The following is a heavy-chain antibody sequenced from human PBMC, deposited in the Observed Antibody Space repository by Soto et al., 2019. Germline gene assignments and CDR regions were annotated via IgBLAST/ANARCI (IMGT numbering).Heavy chain of an antibody. V-gene: IGHV4-39*01. J-gene: IGHJ4*02. CDR1: VCSIITTSYY. D-gene: IGHD1-20*01. CDR3: ATSKKGYNWNYLDH. CDR2: IFYSGST. Sequence: WATLSLTCTVSVCSIITTSYYWGWIRPPPGKGREWIGSIFYSGSTYYNPSLESRVSVSVDTSKNHFSLKVSGVSAADTAVYYCATSKKGYNWNYLDHWGQGPLVTFS.